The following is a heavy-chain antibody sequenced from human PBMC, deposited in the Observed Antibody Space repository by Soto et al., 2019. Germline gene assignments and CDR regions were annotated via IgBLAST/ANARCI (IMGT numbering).Heavy chain of an antibody. CDR1: GYTFTSYG. V-gene: IGHV1-18*04. CDR2: ISAYNGNT. Sequence: VASVKVSCKASGYTFTSYGISWVRQAPGQGLEWMGWISAYNGNTNYAQKLQGRVTMTTDTSASTAYMELRSLRSDDTAVYYCASAARGGHYYYYYGMDVWGQGTTVTVSS. D-gene: IGHD3-16*01. CDR3: ASAARGGHYYYYYGMDV. J-gene: IGHJ6*02.